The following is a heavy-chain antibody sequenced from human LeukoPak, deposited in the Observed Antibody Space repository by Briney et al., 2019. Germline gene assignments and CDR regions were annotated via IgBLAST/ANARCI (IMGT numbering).Heavy chain of an antibody. CDR3: TTGIRGD. V-gene: IGHV3-15*07. D-gene: IGHD3-10*01. Sequence: EGSLRLSCSASGLTFTNAWMNWVRQAPGEGLDWVGRIASKTDGGATDYAAPVKGRFTISRDDSKNTLNLQMNSLKTEDTAVYYCTTGIRGDWGQGTLVTVSS. CDR2: IASKTDGGAT. J-gene: IGHJ4*02. CDR1: GLTFTNAW.